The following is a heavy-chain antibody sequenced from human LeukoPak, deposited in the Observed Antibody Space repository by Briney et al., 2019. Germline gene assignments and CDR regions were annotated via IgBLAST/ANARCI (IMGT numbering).Heavy chain of an antibody. CDR3: ARAQLELRP. J-gene: IGHJ5*02. D-gene: IGHD1-7*01. V-gene: IGHV3-7*01. Sequence: GGSLRLSCVASGFTFSSYWMTWVRQAPGEGLEWVANIKTDGSLIYYVDSVKGRFTISRDNAKNSLYLQMNSLRVEDTAVYYCARAQLELRPWGQGTLVTVSS. CDR2: IKTDGSLI. CDR1: GFTFSSYW.